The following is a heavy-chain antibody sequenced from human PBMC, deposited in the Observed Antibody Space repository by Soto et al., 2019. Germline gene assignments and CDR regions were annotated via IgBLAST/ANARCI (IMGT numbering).Heavy chain of an antibody. V-gene: IGHV3-9*01. D-gene: IGHD3-10*01. CDR2: VSPTGDTV. J-gene: IGHJ4*02. CDR1: GFRFEQYV. CDR3: LKDAPNGSIDD. Sequence: VQVVASGGGLVQPGRSLRLSCAVSGFRFEQYVMHWVRQGPGKGLEFVSTVSPTGDTVAYAYSVEGRFTVSRDNAKNSLYLEMNSLKGHATAFSYCLKDAPNGSIDDWGQGTLVTVSS.